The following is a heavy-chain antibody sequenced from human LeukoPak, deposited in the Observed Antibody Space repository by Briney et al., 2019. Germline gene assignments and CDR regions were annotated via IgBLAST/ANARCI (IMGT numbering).Heavy chain of an antibody. Sequence: ASVKVSCKASGYTFTSYDINWVRQATGQGLEWMGWMNPNSGNTGYAQKFRGRVTMTRDTSISTAYMELSSLRSEDTAVYYCARGRYSSSWITWDYWGQGTLVTVSS. CDR3: ARGRYSSSWITWDY. CDR1: GYTFTSYD. D-gene: IGHD6-13*01. J-gene: IGHJ4*02. CDR2: MNPNSGNT. V-gene: IGHV1-8*01.